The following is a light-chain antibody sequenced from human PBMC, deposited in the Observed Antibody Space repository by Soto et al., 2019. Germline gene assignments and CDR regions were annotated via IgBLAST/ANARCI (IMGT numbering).Light chain of an antibody. V-gene: IGKV4-1*01. CDR1: QSGXYSSNNKNY. J-gene: IGKJ1*01. CDR2: WAS. CDR3: QQYYSTPWT. Sequence: DIVVTQSRDSLAVSLGERATIHCKSSQSGXYSSNNKNYVTWYQQKPGQPPKLFIYWASTRESGVPDRFSGRGAGTDFTLTISSLQAEDVAVYYCQQYYSTPWTFGQGTKVDTK.